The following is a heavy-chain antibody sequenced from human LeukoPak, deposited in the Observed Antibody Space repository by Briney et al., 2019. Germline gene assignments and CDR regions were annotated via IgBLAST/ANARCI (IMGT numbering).Heavy chain of an antibody. CDR2: MNTDGSSI. V-gene: IGHV3-74*01. CDR1: GFTFSSHW. D-gene: IGHD5-12*01. Sequence: PGGSLRLSCAASGFTFSSHWMHWVRQAPGKRLVCVSRMNTDGSSINYADSVKGRFTISRDNAKNTLYLQMNSLRAEDTAVYYCARGGEGYNGPGFNWGQGTLVTVSS. CDR3: ARGGEGYNGPGFN. J-gene: IGHJ4*02.